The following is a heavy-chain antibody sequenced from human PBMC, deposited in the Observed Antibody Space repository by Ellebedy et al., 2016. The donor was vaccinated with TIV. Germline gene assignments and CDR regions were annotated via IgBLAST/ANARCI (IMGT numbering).Heavy chain of an antibody. D-gene: IGHD2-2*01. Sequence: ASVKVSCKASGYTFTGYSMNWVRQAPGQGLEWMGWINPNSGGTNYAQKFQGRVTMTRDTSISTAYMELSRLRSDDTAVYYCARDPQQLLYYYGMDVWGQGTTVTVSS. CDR1: GYTFTGYS. CDR3: ARDPQQLLYYYGMDV. CDR2: INPNSGGT. J-gene: IGHJ6*02. V-gene: IGHV1-2*02.